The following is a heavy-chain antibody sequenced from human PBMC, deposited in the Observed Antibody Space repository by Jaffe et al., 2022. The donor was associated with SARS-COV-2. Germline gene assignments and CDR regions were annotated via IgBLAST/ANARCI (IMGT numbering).Heavy chain of an antibody. J-gene: IGHJ4*02. V-gene: IGHV5-51*01. D-gene: IGHD5-12*01. Sequence: EVQLVQSGAEVKKPGESLKISCKGSEYSFTSYWIAWVRQKPGKGLEWMGIIYPGDSDTRYSPSFQGQVTMSADKSISTAYLQWSSLKASDTAMYYCARLSEGDGYNYYFDYWGQGTLVTVSS. CDR3: ARLSEGDGYNYYFDY. CDR2: IYPGDSDT. CDR1: EYSFTSYW.